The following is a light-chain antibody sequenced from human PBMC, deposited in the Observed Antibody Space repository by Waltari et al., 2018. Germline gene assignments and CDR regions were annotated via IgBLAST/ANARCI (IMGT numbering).Light chain of an antibody. CDR1: ELPRKY. CDR2: EDT. J-gene: IGLJ1*01. Sequence: SYELTQTPSVSVSPGQTARITCSGHELPRKYAYGFQQKSGQAPRLVIYEDTQRPSGIPERVAGSSSGTVATLTITGAQVDDEADYYCYSSDSTGLRVFGGGTTVVVL. CDR3: YSSDSTGLRV. V-gene: IGLV3-10*01.